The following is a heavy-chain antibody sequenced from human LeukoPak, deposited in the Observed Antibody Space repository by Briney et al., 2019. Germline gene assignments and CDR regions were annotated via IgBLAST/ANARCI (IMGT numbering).Heavy chain of an antibody. CDR1: GFTFSIYS. V-gene: IGHV3-30*02. CDR2: IRYDGSNK. J-gene: IGHJ4*02. CDR3: AKSTLRFLEWLLGD. Sequence: GGSLRLSCAASGFTFSIYSMNWVRQAPGKGLEWVAFIRYDGSNKYYADSVKGRFTISRDNSKNTLYLQMNSLRAEDTAVYYCAKSTLRFLEWLLGDWGRGTLVTVSS. D-gene: IGHD3-3*01.